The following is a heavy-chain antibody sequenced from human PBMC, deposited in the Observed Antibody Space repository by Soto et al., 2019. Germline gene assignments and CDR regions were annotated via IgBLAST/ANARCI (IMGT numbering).Heavy chain of an antibody. CDR3: ARVLERDSSGYYPSHWFDP. D-gene: IGHD3-22*01. V-gene: IGHV4-4*02. J-gene: IGHJ5*02. CDR2: IYHSGST. CDR1: GGSISSSNW. Sequence: SETLSLTCAVSGGSISSSNWWSWVRQPPGKGLEWIGEIYHSGSTNYNPSLKSRVTISVDKSKNQFSLKLSSVTAADTAVYYCARVLERDSSGYYPSHWFDPWGQGTLVTVSS.